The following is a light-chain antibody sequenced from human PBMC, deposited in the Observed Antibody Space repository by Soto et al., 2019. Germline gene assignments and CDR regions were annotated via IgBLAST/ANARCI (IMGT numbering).Light chain of an antibody. J-gene: IGLJ2*01. Sequence: QSVLTQPPSTSGTPGQRVTISCSGSSTNVGINPVNWYQQFPGTAPRLLIYTNDQRPSGVPGRFSGSKSGTSASLDISGLQSEDEADYYGAAWDDSLYGRVFGGGTKLTVL. CDR3: AAWDDSLYGRV. CDR2: TND. V-gene: IGLV1-44*01. CDR1: STNVGINP.